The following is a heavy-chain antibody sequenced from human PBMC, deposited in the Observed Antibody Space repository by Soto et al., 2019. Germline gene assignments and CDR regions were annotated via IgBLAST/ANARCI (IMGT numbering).Heavy chain of an antibody. CDR2: ISWNSGSI. CDR3: AKDTRKKGWFGELSLYYYYYYYMDV. CDR1: GFTFDDYA. Sequence: GGSLRLSCAASGFTFDDYAMHWVRQAPGKGLEWVSGISWNSGSIGYADSVKGRFTISRDNAKNSLYLQMNSLRAEDTALYYCAKDTRKKGWFGELSLYYYYYYYMDVWGKGTTVTVSS. V-gene: IGHV3-9*01. D-gene: IGHD3-10*01. J-gene: IGHJ6*03.